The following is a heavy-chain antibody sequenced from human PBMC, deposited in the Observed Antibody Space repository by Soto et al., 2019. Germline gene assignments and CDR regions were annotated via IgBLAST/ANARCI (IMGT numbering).Heavy chain of an antibody. CDR1: GFTFRTYW. V-gene: IGHV3-7*01. CDR2: IKEDGSKK. Sequence: GGSLRLSCAASGFTFRTYWMNWVRQAPGKGLEWVANIKEDGSKKNFVDSVKGRFTISRDNAKNLLYLQMNSLRAEDTAVYYCARDGDHWNDFDYWGQGTLVTVSS. CDR3: ARDGDHWNDFDY. J-gene: IGHJ4*02. D-gene: IGHD1-1*01.